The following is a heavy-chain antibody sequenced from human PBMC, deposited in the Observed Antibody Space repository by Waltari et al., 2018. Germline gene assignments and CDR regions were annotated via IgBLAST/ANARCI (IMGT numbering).Heavy chain of an antibody. J-gene: IGHJ4*02. CDR1: GGSISSGSYY. D-gene: IGHD3-10*01. Sequence: QVQLQASGPGLGKPSQTLSLTCTVSGGSISSGSYYGRWLRQPAGKGLEGIGRIYTSGSTNYNPSLKSRVTISVDTSKNQFSLKLSSVTAADTAVYYCARVSFGELSDWGQGTLVTVSS. V-gene: IGHV4-61*02. CDR3: ARVSFGELSD. CDR2: IYTSGST.